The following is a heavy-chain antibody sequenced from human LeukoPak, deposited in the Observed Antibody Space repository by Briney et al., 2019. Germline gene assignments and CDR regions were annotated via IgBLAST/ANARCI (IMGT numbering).Heavy chain of an antibody. V-gene: IGHV3-9*01. J-gene: IGHJ4*02. D-gene: IGHD1-26*01. Sequence: GRSLRLSCAASGFTFDDYAMHWVRQAPGKGLEWVSGISWNSGSIGYADSVKGRFTISRDNAKNSLYLQMNSLRAEDTALYYCAKDIWGLQWELHVRGFDYWGQGTLVTVSS. CDR3: AKDIWGLQWELHVRGFDY. CDR1: GFTFDDYA. CDR2: ISWNSGSI.